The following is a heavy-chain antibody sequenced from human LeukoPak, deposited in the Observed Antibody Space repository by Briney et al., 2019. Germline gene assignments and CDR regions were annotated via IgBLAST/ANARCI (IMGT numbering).Heavy chain of an antibody. J-gene: IGHJ3*02. D-gene: IGHD3-10*01. V-gene: IGHV3-53*01. CDR2: IYSGGST. CDR1: GFTVSSNY. CDR3: ARESRTMVRGVTHDAFDI. Sequence: GGSLRLSCAASGFTVSSNYMSWVRQAPGKGLEWVSVIYSGGSTYYADSVKGRFTISRDNSKNTLHLQMNSLRAEDTAVYYCARESRTMVRGVTHDAFDIWGQGTMVTVSS.